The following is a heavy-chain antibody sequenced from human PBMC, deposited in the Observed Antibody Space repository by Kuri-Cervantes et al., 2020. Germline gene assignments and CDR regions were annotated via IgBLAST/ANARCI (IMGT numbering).Heavy chain of an antibody. Sequence: ETLSLTCAASGFTFSSYSMNWVRQAPGKGLEWVSYISSRSSTIYYADSVKGQFTISRDNAKNSLYLQMNSLRVEDTAVYYCARDRLDSSLSWVDYWGQGTLVTVSS. J-gene: IGHJ4*02. CDR3: ARDRLDSSLSWVDY. D-gene: IGHD3-22*01. V-gene: IGHV3-48*04. CDR2: ISSRSSTI. CDR1: GFTFSSYS.